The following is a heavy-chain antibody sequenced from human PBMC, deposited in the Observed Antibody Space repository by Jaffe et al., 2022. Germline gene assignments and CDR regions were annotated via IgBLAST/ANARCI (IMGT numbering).Heavy chain of an antibody. CDR3: ARESFSGYDSPPIDY. Sequence: QVQLQESGPGLVKPSETLSLTCAVSGYSISSGYYWGWIRQPPGKGLEWIGSIYHSGSTYYNPSLKSRVTISVDTSKNQFSLKLSSVTAADTAVYYCARESFSGYDSPPIDYWGQGTLVTVSS. V-gene: IGHV4-38-2*02. D-gene: IGHD5-12*01. CDR2: IYHSGST. CDR1: GYSISSGYY. J-gene: IGHJ4*02.